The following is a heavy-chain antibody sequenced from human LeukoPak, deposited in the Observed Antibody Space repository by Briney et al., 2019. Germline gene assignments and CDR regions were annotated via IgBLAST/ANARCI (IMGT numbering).Heavy chain of an antibody. CDR3: ARGGGPDTAMNLDY. V-gene: IGHV3-30*04. CDR1: GFTFSRFA. Sequence: GRSLRLSCAASGFTFSRFAMHWVRQAPDKGLEWVAVISYDGSNKYYADSVKGRFTISRDNSKNTVFLQMNSLRPEDTAVYYCARGGGPDTAMNLDYWGQGTLDTVSS. CDR2: ISYDGSNK. J-gene: IGHJ4*02. D-gene: IGHD5-18*01.